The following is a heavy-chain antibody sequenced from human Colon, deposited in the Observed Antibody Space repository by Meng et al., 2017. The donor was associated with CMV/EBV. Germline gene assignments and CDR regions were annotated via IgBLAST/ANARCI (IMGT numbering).Heavy chain of an antibody. CDR3: AREGYFRGFEN. D-gene: IGHD1-1*01. J-gene: IGHJ1*01. CDR1: GFPVSANY. CDR2: IYIGGTTT. Sequence: GESLKISCAVSGFPVSANYMAWFRQAPGKGLEWVSIIYIGGTTTLYADSVRGRFSISTDNSKNTLSLQMSSLRDEDTAVYYCAREGYFRGFENWGQGTLVTVSS. V-gene: IGHV3-53*01.